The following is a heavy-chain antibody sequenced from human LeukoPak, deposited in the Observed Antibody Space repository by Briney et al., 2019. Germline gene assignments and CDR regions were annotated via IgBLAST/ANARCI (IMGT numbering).Heavy chain of an antibody. D-gene: IGHD3-22*01. Sequence: SETLSLTCTVSGAFITSSYWSWIRQPPGRGLEWIGYVYYSGNTNYNPSLKSRVTLSVDMSKNQFSLKLNSVTAADTAIYYCARGYYDSRGYSNAFDIWGQGTMVTVSS. CDR2: VYYSGNT. V-gene: IGHV4-59*01. J-gene: IGHJ3*02. CDR1: GAFITSSY. CDR3: ARGYYDSRGYSNAFDI.